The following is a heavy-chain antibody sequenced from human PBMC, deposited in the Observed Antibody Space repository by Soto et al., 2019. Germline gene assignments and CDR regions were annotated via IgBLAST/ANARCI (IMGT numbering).Heavy chain of an antibody. J-gene: IGHJ4*02. V-gene: IGHV5-10-1*01. CDR2: IDPSDSYT. CDR1: GYSFTSYW. D-gene: IGHD6-13*01. Sequence: GEALKISCKGSGYSFTSYWISWVRQMPGKGLEWMGRIDPSDSYTNYSPSFQGHVTISADKSISTAYLQWSSLKASDTAMYYCARLSRYSNSWEGYYDYWGQGTLVTVSS. CDR3: ARLSRYSNSWEGYYDY.